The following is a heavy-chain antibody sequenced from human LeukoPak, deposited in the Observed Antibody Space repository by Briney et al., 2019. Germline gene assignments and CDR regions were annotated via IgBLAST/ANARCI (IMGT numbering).Heavy chain of an antibody. D-gene: IGHD5-18*01. Sequence: GGSLRLSCAASGFTFDDYAMHWVRQAPGKGLEWVSGISWNSGSIGYADSVKGRFTISRDNAKNSLYLQMNSLRAEDTALYYCAKGMGNQYRYAEYYFDYWGQGTLVTVSS. J-gene: IGHJ4*02. CDR2: ISWNSGSI. CDR1: GFTFDDYA. V-gene: IGHV3-9*01. CDR3: AKGMGNQYRYAEYYFDY.